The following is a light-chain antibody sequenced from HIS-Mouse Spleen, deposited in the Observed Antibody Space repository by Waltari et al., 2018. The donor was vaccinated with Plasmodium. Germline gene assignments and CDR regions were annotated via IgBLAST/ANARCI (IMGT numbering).Light chain of an antibody. Sequence: QSALTQPASVSGSPGPSITISCTGTSSDVGGYNYFPWYQQPPGKAPKLMIYEVSNRPSGVSNRFSGSKSGNTASLTISGLQAEDEADYYCSSYTSSSTRVFGGGTKLTVL. CDR1: SSDVGGYNY. V-gene: IGLV2-14*01. CDR2: EVS. CDR3: SSYTSSSTRV. J-gene: IGLJ3*02.